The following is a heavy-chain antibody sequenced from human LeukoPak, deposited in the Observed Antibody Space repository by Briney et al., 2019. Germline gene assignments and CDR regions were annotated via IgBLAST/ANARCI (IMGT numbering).Heavy chain of an antibody. Sequence: PSETLAITRTVSGGSISDYYWSWIRQPPGKGLEWIGYIYSSGSTNYNPSLKSRVTISVDTSKNQFSLKLSSVTAADTAVYYCARHEWRNRWLPFDNWGQGTLVTVSS. D-gene: IGHD5-12*01. CDR1: GGSISDYY. CDR3: ARHEWRNRWLPFDN. J-gene: IGHJ4*02. CDR2: IYSSGST. V-gene: IGHV4-59*08.